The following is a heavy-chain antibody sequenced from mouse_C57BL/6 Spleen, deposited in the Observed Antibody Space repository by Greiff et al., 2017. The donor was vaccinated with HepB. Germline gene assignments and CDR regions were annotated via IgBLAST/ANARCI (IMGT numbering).Heavy chain of an antibody. CDR3: AKRIYYDSYYAMDY. D-gene: IGHD2-4*01. J-gene: IGHJ4*01. V-gene: IGHV2-5*01. CDR2: IWRGGST. CDR1: GFSLTSYG. Sequence: QVQLQQSGPGLVQPSQSLSITCTVSGFSLTSYGVHWVRQSPGKGLEWLGVIWRGGSTDYNAAFMSRLSITKDNSKSQVFFKMNSLQADDTAIYYCAKRIYYDSYYAMDYWGQGTSVTVSS.